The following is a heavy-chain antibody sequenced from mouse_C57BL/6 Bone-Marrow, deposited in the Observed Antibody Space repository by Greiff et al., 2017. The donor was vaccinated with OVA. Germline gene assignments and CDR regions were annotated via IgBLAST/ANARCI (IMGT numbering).Heavy chain of an antibody. J-gene: IGHJ3*01. D-gene: IGHD1-1*01. CDR3: ANYPWFAY. CDR2: ISYDGSN. CDR1: GYSITSGYY. V-gene: IGHV3-6*01. Sequence: DVQLQESGPGLVKPSQSLSLTCSVTGYSITSGYYWNWIRQFPGNKLEWMGYISYDGSNNYNPSLKNRISITRDTSKNQFFLKLNSVTTEDTATYYGANYPWFAYWGQGTLVTVSA.